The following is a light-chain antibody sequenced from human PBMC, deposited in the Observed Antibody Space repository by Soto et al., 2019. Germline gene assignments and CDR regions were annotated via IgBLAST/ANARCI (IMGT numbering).Light chain of an antibody. J-gene: IGKJ4*01. V-gene: IGKV1-5*03. CDR3: QQYNTYPLS. CDR1: QSISTW. CDR2: KAS. Sequence: DIQMTQSPSTLSASVGDRVTITCRASQSISTWLAWYQQKPGKAPKLLIYKASNLEGRVPSRFSGIGSGTEFTITINSIQPDDFATYYCQQYNTYPLSFGGGTTVEIK.